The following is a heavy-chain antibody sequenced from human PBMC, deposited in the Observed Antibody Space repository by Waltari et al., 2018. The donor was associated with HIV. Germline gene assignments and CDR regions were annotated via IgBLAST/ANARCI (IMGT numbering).Heavy chain of an antibody. CDR3: ARQGVVVITPRRDFYYGLDV. D-gene: IGHD3-22*01. Sequence: QAPLLESGPGLVKPSETLSLTCTVSGDSISGYYWSWTRQTAGAGLEWIGRIYTTGSTNYNPSLKSRGTMSGDTSKNQFSLNLTSVTAADTAVYYCARQGVVVITPRRDFYYGLDVWGQGTTVAVSS. V-gene: IGHV4-4*07. CDR1: GDSISGYY. CDR2: IYTTGST. J-gene: IGHJ6*02.